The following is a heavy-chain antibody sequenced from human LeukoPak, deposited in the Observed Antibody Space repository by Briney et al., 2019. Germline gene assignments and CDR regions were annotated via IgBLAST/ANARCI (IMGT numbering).Heavy chain of an antibody. D-gene: IGHD6-19*01. CDR2: INHSGST. CDR3: ARGLQWLVKYYFDY. Sequence: SETLSLTCAVYGGSFSGYYWSWIRQPPGKGLEWIGEINHSGSTNYNPSLKSRVTISVDTSKNQFSLELSSVTAADTAVYYCARGLQWLVKYYFDYWGQGTLVTVSS. CDR1: GGSFSGYY. V-gene: IGHV4-34*01. J-gene: IGHJ4*02.